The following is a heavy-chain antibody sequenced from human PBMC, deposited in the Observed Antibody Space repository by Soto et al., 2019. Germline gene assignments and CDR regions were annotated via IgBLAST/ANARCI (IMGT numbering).Heavy chain of an antibody. D-gene: IGHD3-22*01. V-gene: IGHV4-59*01. CDR1: GCSMSSYY. CDR3: ARGQKHYYDSSGRYGMDV. CDR2: IYYSGST. Sequence: SETLSLTCPVSGCSMSSYYWSWIRQPPGKGLEWIGYIYYSGSTNYNPSLKSRVTISVDTSKNQFSLKLSSVTAADTAVYYCARGQKHYYDSSGRYGMDVWGQGTTVTVSS. J-gene: IGHJ6*02.